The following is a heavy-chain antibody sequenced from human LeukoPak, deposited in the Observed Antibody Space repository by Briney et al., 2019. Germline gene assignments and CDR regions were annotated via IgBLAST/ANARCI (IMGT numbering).Heavy chain of an antibody. V-gene: IGHV4-31*03. Sequence: SETLSLTCTVSGGSISSGGYYWSWIRQHAGKGLEWIGYIYYSGSTYSNPSLKSRLTMSVDISKNQFSLKLSSVTAADTAVYYCARGVKGLRGAFDIWGQGTMVTVS. J-gene: IGHJ3*02. CDR2: IYYSGST. CDR1: GGSISSGGYY. CDR3: ARGVKGLRGAFDI. D-gene: IGHD3-10*01.